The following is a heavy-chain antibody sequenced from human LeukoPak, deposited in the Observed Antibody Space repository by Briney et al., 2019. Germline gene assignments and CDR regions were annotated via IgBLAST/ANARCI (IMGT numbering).Heavy chain of an antibody. CDR1: GFTFSSYW. V-gene: IGHV3-74*01. J-gene: IGHJ6*02. Sequence: GGSLRLSCAASGFTFSSYWMHWVRQAPGKGLVWVSRINSDGSSTSYADSVKGRFTISRDNAKNTLYLQMNSLRAEDTAVYYCARDYTPEDIVVVPAAVYYYYGMDVWGQGTTVTVSS. CDR3: ARDYTPEDIVVVPAAVYYYYGMDV. CDR2: INSDGSST. D-gene: IGHD2-2*01.